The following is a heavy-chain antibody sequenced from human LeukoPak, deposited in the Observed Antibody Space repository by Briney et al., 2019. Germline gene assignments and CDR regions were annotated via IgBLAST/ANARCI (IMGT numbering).Heavy chain of an antibody. J-gene: IGHJ6*04. CDR3: ARSQGSGSYYKAGDYYYYGMDV. Sequence: SVTVSFKSSGGTFSSYAISWVRQAPGQGLEWMGGIIPIFGTANYAQKFQGRVTITADESTSTAYMELSSLRSEDTAVYYCARSQGSGSYYKAGDYYYYGMDVWGKGTTVTVSS. CDR1: GGTFSSYA. CDR2: IIPIFGTA. D-gene: IGHD3-10*01. V-gene: IGHV1-69*13.